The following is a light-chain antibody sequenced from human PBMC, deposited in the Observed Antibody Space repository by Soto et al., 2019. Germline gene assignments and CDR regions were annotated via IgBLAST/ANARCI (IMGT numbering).Light chain of an antibody. CDR3: SSYAGSSNYV. Sequence: QSALTKPPSASGSPGQSVTISCTGTSSDVGGYNYVSWYQQHPGEAPKLMIYEVSKRPSGVPDRFSGSKSANTASLTVSGLQAEDEADYYCSSYAGSSNYVFGTGTKVTVL. CDR2: EVS. CDR1: SSDVGGYNY. V-gene: IGLV2-8*01. J-gene: IGLJ1*01.